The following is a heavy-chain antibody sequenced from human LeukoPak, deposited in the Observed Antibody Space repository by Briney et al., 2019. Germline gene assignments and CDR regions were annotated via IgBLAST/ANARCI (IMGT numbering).Heavy chain of an antibody. D-gene: IGHD1-1*01. CDR2: ISPASGAT. CDR1: GYTFTGSY. V-gene: IGHV1-2*02. Sequence: GASVRVSCKASGYTFTGSYMHWVRQAPGQGFEWIGWISPASGATNYAQNFQGRVTLTTDTSITTAYMELSSLTSDDTASYYCLNEHGGWGQGTPVTVS. J-gene: IGHJ4*02. CDR3: LNEHGG.